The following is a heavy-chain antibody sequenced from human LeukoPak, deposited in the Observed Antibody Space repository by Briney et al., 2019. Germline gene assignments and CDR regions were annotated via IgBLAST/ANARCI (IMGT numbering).Heavy chain of an antibody. V-gene: IGHV1-69*13. D-gene: IGHD2-2*02. Sequence: SSVKVSCKASGCTFRNYVIRWLGQAAGRGLDWMGWINLFFWTANYAQKFQRRVTITADESTSTAYMELSSLRSEDTAVYYCAREAIVAVPVAISSPVDIWGQGTMVTVSS. J-gene: IGHJ3*02. CDR1: GCTFRNYV. CDR3: AREAIVAVPVAISSPVDI. CDR2: INLFFWTA.